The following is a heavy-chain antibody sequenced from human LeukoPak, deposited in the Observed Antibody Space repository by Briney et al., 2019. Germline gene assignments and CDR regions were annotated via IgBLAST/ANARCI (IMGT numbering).Heavy chain of an antibody. CDR1: GFTLSSYW. CDR3: VRVLLWFGEPYYMDV. D-gene: IGHD3-10*01. Sequence: GGSLRLSCAASGFTLSSYWMSWVRQAPGKGLEWVASIKQDGSEKYYVDSVKGRFTISRDNAKNSLYLQMNSLRAEDTAVYYCVRVLLWFGEPYYMDVWGKGTTVTVSS. V-gene: IGHV3-7*04. J-gene: IGHJ6*03. CDR2: IKQDGSEK.